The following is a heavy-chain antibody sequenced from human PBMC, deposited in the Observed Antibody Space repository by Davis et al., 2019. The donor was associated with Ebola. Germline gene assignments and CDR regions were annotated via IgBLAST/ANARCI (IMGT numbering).Heavy chain of an antibody. CDR3: ARGGLVPAALYL. CDR1: GASMTSYY. J-gene: IGHJ4*02. CDR2: IAYTGNT. D-gene: IGHD2-2*01. V-gene: IGHV4-59*01. Sequence: PSETLSLTCTVSGASMTSYYWSWIRQPPGKGLEWIWYIAYTGNTIYNPSLKSRVTISGDTSKEQFSLRLNSVTAADTAVYYCARGGLVPAALYLWGQGTLVTVSS.